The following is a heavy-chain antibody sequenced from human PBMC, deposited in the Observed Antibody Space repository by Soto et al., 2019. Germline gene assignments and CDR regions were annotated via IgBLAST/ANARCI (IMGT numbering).Heavy chain of an antibody. V-gene: IGHV3-11*01. J-gene: IGHJ6*02. CDR3: ARVSWREKYGMDV. CDR2: IAFSGNTV. Sequence: GGSLRLSCAASGFTFSDSYMSWIRQAPGKGLEWISYIAFSGNTVYYADSLKGRFTISRDNAKNSLYLQMNRLRAEDTAVYYCARVSWREKYGMDVWGQGTTVTVSS. CDR1: GFTFSDSY.